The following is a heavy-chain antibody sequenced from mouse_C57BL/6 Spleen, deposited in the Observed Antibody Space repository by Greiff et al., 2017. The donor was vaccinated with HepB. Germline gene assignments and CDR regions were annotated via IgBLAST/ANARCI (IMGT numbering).Heavy chain of an antibody. V-gene: IGHV5-17*01. Sequence: EVMLVESGGGLVKPGGSLKLSCAASGFTFSDYGMHWVRQAPEKGLEWVAYISSGSSTIYYADTVKGRFTISRDNAKNTLFLQMTSLRSEDTAMYYCARITTGYFDYWGQGTTLTVSS. CDR3: ARITTGYFDY. CDR1: GFTFSDYG. CDR2: ISSGSSTI. J-gene: IGHJ2*01. D-gene: IGHD1-1*01.